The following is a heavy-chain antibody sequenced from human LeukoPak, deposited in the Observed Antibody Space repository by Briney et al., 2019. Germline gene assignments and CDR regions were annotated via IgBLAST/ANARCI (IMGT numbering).Heavy chain of an antibody. CDR2: ISAYNGNT. D-gene: IGHD3-10*01. CDR1: GYTFTSYG. J-gene: IGHJ6*02. V-gene: IGHV1-18*01. Sequence: ASVKVSCKASGYTFTSYGISWVRQAPGQGLEWMGWISAYNGNTNYAQKLQGRVTMTTDTSTSTAYMELRSLRSDDTAVYYCARLRLSMVRGVIWVYYGMDVWGQGTTVTVSS. CDR3: ARLRLSMVRGVIWVYYGMDV.